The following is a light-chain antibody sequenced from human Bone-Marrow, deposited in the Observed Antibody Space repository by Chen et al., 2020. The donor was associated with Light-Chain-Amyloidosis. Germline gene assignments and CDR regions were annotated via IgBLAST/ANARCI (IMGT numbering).Light chain of an antibody. CDR3: KQSYSTLGVT. Sequence: DIQMTQSPSSLSASVGDRVTITCRASQSIFSNLNWYQHKPGKAPKLLISTASRLQSGVPSRFSGSGYGTDFTLTISRLQPEDLATYYWKQSYSTLGVTFGPGTKVDIK. CDR1: QSIFSN. J-gene: IGKJ3*01. V-gene: IGKV1-39*01. CDR2: TAS.